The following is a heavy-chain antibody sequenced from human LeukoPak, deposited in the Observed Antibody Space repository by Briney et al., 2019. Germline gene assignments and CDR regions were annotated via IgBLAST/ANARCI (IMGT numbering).Heavy chain of an antibody. CDR2: IYYSGST. D-gene: IGHD6-13*01. CDR3: ARDIIAAAGRADAFDI. CDR1: GGSISSYY. Sequence: SETLSLTCTVSGGSISSYYWSWIRQPPGKGLEWIGYIYYSGSTNYNPSLKSRVTISVDTSKNQFSLKLSSVTAADTAVYYCARDIIAAAGRADAFDIWGQGTMVTVSS. J-gene: IGHJ3*02. V-gene: IGHV4-59*01.